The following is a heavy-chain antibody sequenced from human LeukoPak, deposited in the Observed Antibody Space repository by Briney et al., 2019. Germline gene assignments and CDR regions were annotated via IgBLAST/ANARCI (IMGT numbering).Heavy chain of an antibody. V-gene: IGHV3-23*01. D-gene: IGHD3-9*01. CDR3: AKDPTYYDILTGYFFPSFDY. CDR1: GFNFSSYA. CDR2: ISGSGGST. J-gene: IGHJ4*02. Sequence: GGSLRLSCAASGFNFSSYAMSWVRQAPGKGLEWVSAISGSGGSTYYADSVKGRFTISRDNSKNTLYLQMNSLRAEDTAVYYCAKDPTYYDILTGYFFPSFDYWGQGTLVTVSS.